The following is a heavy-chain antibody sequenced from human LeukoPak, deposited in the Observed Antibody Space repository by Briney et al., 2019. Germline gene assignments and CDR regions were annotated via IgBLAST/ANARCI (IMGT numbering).Heavy chain of an antibody. CDR2: ISGSGGSA. J-gene: IGHJ4*02. CDR1: GFTFSSYA. V-gene: IGHV3-23*01. D-gene: IGHD3-9*01. Sequence: GGSLRLSCAASGFTFSSYAMSWVRQAPGKGLEWVSAISGSGGSAYYADSVKGRFTISRDNSKNTLYLQMNSLRAEDTAVYYCARPTGPIARASDYWGQGTLVTVSS. CDR3: ARPTGPIARASDY.